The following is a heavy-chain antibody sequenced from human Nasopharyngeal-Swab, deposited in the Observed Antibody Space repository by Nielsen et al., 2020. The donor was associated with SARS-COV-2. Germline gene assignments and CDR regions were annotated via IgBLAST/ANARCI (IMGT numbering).Heavy chain of an antibody. CDR2: IKSDESST. V-gene: IGHV3-74*01. CDR1: GFTVSLYW. Sequence: GESLKISCAASGFTVSLYWMHWVRQAPGKGLEWVSRIKSDESSTAYADSVKGRFIISRNNAENTYYLRLNSLRAEDTAVYYCAKGIVGYYYDSSGYKDAFDIWGQGTMVTVSS. CDR3: AKGIVGYYYDSSGYKDAFDI. D-gene: IGHD3-22*01. J-gene: IGHJ3*02.